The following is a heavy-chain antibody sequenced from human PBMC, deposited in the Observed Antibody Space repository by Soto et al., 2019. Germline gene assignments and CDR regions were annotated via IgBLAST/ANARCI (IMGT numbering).Heavy chain of an antibody. CDR2: IDPSDSYT. V-gene: IGHV5-10-1*01. CDR3: AIHEALEWLLTSYYYYGMDV. J-gene: IGHJ6*02. CDR1: GYSFTSYW. Sequence: GESLKISCKGSGYSFTSYWISWVRQMPGKGLEWMGRIDPSDSYTNYSPSFQGHVTISADKSISTAYLQWSSLKASDTAMYYCAIHEALEWLLTSYYYYGMDVWGQGTTVTVSS. D-gene: IGHD3-3*01.